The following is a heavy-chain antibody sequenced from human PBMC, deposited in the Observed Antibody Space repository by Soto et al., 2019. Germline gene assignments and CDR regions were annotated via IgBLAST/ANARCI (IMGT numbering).Heavy chain of an antibody. Sequence: PSETLSLTCAVSGGSITSSNWWSWVRQPPGKGLEWIGDIFHSGSTNYNPSLKSRVTISVDTSKNQFSLKLSSVTAADTAVYYCARTGYYYEADYWGQGTLVTVSS. CDR3: ARTGYYYEADY. V-gene: IGHV4-4*02. CDR2: IFHSGST. J-gene: IGHJ4*02. D-gene: IGHD3-22*01. CDR1: GGSITSSNW.